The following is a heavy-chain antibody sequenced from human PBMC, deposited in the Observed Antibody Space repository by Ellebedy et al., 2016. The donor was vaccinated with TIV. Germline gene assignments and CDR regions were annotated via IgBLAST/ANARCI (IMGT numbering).Heavy chain of an antibody. CDR2: IRVDNGYT. Sequence: AASVKVSCKASGYTFTNYGISWVRQAPGQGLEWMAWIRVDNGYTRVEQNLQGRVTVTTDTSTNTACMELRSLTSDDTAVYYCARRGADCGGDCFDYWGQGTLVTVSS. CDR1: GYTFTNYG. J-gene: IGHJ4*02. V-gene: IGHV1-18*04. D-gene: IGHD2-21*01. CDR3: ARRGADCGGDCFDY.